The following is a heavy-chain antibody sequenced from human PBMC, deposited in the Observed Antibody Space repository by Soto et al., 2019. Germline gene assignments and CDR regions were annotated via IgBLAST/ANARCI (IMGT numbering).Heavy chain of an antibody. CDR2: IIPIFGTA. CDR1: GGTFSSYA. Sequence: SVKVSCKASGGTFSSYAINWVRQTPGQGLEWMGGIIPIFGTANYAQKFQGRVTITADESTSTAYMELSSLRSEDTAVYYCGRGSEVSSRETWGLDVWGQGTTVTVSS. J-gene: IGHJ6*02. D-gene: IGHD6-13*01. V-gene: IGHV1-69*13. CDR3: GRGSEVSSRETWGLDV.